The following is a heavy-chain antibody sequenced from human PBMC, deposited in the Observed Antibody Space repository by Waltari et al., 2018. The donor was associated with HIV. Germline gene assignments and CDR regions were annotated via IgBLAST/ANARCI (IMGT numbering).Heavy chain of an antibody. CDR2: ISRSGSTI. J-gene: IGHJ4*02. Sequence: EVRLVEYGGGLVQPGGSMRLSCAASGLTFSSYEMNWGRQAPGKGLEWVSYISRSGSTIYYADSVKSRFTNSRDNAKNSLYMQMNSRRAEDTALHDCVRAGRHGFDYWGQGTLVTISS. CDR3: VRAGRHGFDY. V-gene: IGHV3-48*03. CDR1: GLTFSSYE.